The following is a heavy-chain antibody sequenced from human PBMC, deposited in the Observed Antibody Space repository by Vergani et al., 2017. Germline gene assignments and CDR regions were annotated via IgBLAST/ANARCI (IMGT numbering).Heavy chain of an antibody. V-gene: IGHV3-23*04. Sequence: EVQLVESGGGLVQPGGSLRLSCAASGFTFSSYAMSWVRQAPGKGLEWVSASSGSGGSTFYADSVKGRFTIARDNSKNTLYLQMNCLRAEDKAVYYCARDIVPAAMDPNWFDPWGQGTLVTVSS. D-gene: IGHD2-2*01. J-gene: IGHJ5*02. CDR2: SSGSGGST. CDR3: ARDIVPAAMDPNWFDP. CDR1: GFTFSSYA.